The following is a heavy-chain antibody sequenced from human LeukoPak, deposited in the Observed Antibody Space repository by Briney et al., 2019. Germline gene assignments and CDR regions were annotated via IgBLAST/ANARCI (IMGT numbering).Heavy chain of an antibody. V-gene: IGHV1-46*01. D-gene: IGHD2-2*01. J-gene: IGHJ6*02. CDR1: GYTFTSYY. CDR2: INPSGGST. CDR3: ARSGVGPSSYYYYGMDV. Sequence: ASVKVSCTASGYTFTSYYMHWVRQAPGQGLEWMGIINPSGGSTSYAQKFQGRVTMTRDTSTSTVYMELSSLRSEDTAVYYCARSGVGPSSYYYYGMDVWGQGTTVTVSS.